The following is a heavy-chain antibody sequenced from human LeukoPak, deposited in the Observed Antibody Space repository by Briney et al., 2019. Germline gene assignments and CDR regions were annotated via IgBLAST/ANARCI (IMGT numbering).Heavy chain of an antibody. CDR3: ARAWVAAKNWFDP. CDR2: ISGSGGST. V-gene: IGHV3-23*01. Sequence: GGSLRLFCAASGFTLSSYWMSWVRQAPGKGLEWVSAISGSGGSTHYADSVKDRFTISRDNSKNTLYLQMNSLRAEDTAVYYCARAWVAAKNWFDPWGQGTLVTVSS. D-gene: IGHD2-15*01. CDR1: GFTLSSYW. J-gene: IGHJ5*02.